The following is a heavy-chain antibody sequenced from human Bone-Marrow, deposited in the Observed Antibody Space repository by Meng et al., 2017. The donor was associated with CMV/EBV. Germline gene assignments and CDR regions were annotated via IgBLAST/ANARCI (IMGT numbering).Heavy chain of an antibody. CDR3: ARGATGTRFDY. V-gene: IGHV3-13*01. CDR2: IGTAGDT. CDR1: GFTFSSYD. Sequence: GESLKISCAASGFTFSSYDMHWVRQATGKGLEWVSAIGTAGDTYYPGSVKGRFTFSRDNAKNSLYLQMNSLRAEDTAFYYCARGATGTRFDYWGQGTLVTVSS. J-gene: IGHJ4*02. D-gene: IGHD1-1*01.